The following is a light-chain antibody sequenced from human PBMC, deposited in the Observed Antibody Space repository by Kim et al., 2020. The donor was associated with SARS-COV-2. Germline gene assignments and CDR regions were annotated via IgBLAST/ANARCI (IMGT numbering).Light chain of an antibody. CDR3: QQRSNWPHNS. V-gene: IGKV3-11*01. Sequence: LSPGERATLSCRSSQSVSSYLAWYQQKPGQAPRLLIYDASNRATGIPARFSGSGSGTDFTLTISSLEPEDFAVYYCQQRSNWPHNSFGQGTKLEI. J-gene: IGKJ2*03. CDR1: QSVSSY. CDR2: DAS.